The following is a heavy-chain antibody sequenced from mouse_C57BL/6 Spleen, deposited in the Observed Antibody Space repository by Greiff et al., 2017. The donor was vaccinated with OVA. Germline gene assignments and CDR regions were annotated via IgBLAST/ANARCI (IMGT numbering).Heavy chain of an antibody. CDR2: IYPGSGST. V-gene: IGHV1-55*01. CDR3: ARWDSNYGYYFDY. J-gene: IGHJ2*01. D-gene: IGHD2-5*01. CDR1: GYTFTSYW. Sequence: QVQLKQPGAELVKPGASVKMSCKASGYTFTSYWITWVKQRPGQGLEWIGDIYPGSGSTNYNEKFKSKATLTVDTSSSTAYMQRSSLTSEDSAVYYCARWDSNYGYYFDYWGQGTTLTVSS.